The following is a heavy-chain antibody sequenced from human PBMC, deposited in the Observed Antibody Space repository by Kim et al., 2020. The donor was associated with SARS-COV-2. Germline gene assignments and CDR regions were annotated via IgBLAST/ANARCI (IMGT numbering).Heavy chain of an antibody. CDR3: AKDRSSSSIYYYYYYGM. CDR2: ISYDGSNK. Sequence: GGSLRLSCAASGFTFSSYGMHWVRQAPGKGLEWVAVISYDGSNKYYADSVKGRFTISRDNSKNTLYLQMNSLRAEDTAVYYCAKDRSSSSIYYYYYYGM. CDR1: GFTFSSYG. V-gene: IGHV3-30*18. D-gene: IGHD6-6*01. J-gene: IGHJ6*01.